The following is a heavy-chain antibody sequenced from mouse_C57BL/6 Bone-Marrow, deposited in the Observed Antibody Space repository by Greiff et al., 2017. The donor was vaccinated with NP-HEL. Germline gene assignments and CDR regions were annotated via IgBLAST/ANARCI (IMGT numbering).Heavy chain of an antibody. D-gene: IGHD2-4*01. Sequence: QVQLQQSGAELVKPGASVKLSCKASGYTFTSYGIGWVKQSTGQGLEWIGEIHPRSGNTYYNEKFKGRATLTADKSSSTAYMELSSLTSDAAAVYFGARCDYGVFVYWGRGTLVTV. CDR2: IHPRSGNT. J-gene: IGHJ3*01. V-gene: IGHV1-81*01. CDR1: GYTFTSYG. CDR3: ARCDYGVFVY.